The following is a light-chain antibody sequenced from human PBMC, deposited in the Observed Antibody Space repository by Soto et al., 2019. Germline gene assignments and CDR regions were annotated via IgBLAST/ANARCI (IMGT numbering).Light chain of an antibody. V-gene: IGKV4-1*01. CDR3: QQYYSTPLT. CDR1: QSVLYSSNNRNY. Sequence: DIVMTQSPDSLAVSLGERATINCKSSQSVLYSSNNRNYLAWYQQKPGQPPKLIIYWASTRESGVPDRFSGSGPETECTRTISIQQAEDVAVYYCQQYYSTPLTFGGGTKVEIK. CDR2: WAS. J-gene: IGKJ4*01.